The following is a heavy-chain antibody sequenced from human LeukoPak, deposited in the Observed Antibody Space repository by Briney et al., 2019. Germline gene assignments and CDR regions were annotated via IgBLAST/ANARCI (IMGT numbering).Heavy chain of an antibody. CDR3: AGEDNSSGYRPFDI. J-gene: IGHJ3*02. CDR1: GYTFTGYY. Sequence: SVKVSFKASGYTFTGYYIHWVRQAPGQGLDWMGRINPNNGGTNYAQKFQGRVTMTRDMSMSTAYMELSRLRSDDTAVYYCAGEDNSSGYRPFDIWGQGTMVTVPS. V-gene: IGHV1-2*06. CDR2: INPNNGGT. D-gene: IGHD3-22*01.